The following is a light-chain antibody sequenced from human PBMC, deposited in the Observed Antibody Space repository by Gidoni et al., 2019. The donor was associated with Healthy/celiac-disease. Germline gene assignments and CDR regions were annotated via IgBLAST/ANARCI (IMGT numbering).Light chain of an antibody. CDR1: QSISNN. Sequence: DIQITHSPSSLSASVVDRVTMTCRASQSISNNLNWYQQKPGKAPKLLIYAASSLQSGVPSRLSGSGSGTGFNITISSREPGDFATYYCQQSYSTPWTFXQXTKVEIK. J-gene: IGKJ1*01. CDR3: QQSYSTPWT. V-gene: IGKV1-39*01. CDR2: AAS.